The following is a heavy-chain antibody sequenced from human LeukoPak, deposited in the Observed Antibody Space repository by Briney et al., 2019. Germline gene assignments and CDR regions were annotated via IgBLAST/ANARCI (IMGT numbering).Heavy chain of an antibody. CDR1: GYTFTSYG. Sequence: ASVKVSCKASGYTFTSYGISWVRQAPGQGLEWMGWMNPNSGNTGYAQKFQGRVTITRNTSISTAYMELSSLRSEDTAVYYCAGGRRGDPIDYWGQGTLVTVSS. D-gene: IGHD2-21*02. V-gene: IGHV1-8*03. CDR2: MNPNSGNT. CDR3: AGGRRGDPIDY. J-gene: IGHJ4*02.